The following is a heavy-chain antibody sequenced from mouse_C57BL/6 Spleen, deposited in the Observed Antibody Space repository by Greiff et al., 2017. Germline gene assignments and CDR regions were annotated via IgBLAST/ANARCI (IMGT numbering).Heavy chain of an antibody. CDR2: ISSGSSTI. J-gene: IGHJ2*01. D-gene: IGHD1-1*01. CDR3: ARTGYYGSNYGDFDY. V-gene: IGHV5-17*01. CDR1: GFTFSDYG. Sequence: EVQLVESGGGLVKPGGSLKLSCAASGFTFSDYGMHWVRQAPEKGLEWVAYISSGSSTIYYADTVKGRFTISRDNAKNTLFLQMTSLRSEDTAMYYCARTGYYGSNYGDFDYWGQGTTLTVSS.